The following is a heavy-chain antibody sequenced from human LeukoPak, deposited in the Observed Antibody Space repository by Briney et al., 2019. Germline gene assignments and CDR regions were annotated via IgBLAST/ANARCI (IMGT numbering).Heavy chain of an antibody. Sequence: ASVKVSCKVSGYTLTELSMHWVRQAPGKGLEWMGGFDPEDGETIYAQKFQGRVTMTEDTSTDTAYMELSSLRSEDTAVYYCATTVRWSDAFDIWGQGTMVTVSS. V-gene: IGHV1-24*01. CDR3: ATTVRWSDAFDI. D-gene: IGHD4-23*01. CDR2: FDPEDGET. J-gene: IGHJ3*02. CDR1: GYTLTELS.